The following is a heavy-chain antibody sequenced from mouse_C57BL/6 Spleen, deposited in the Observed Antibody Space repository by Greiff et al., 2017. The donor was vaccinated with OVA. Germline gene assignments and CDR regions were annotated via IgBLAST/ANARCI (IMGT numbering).Heavy chain of an antibody. CDR1: GYSFTDYN. Sequence: VQLKQSGPELVKPGASVKISCKASGYSFTDYNMNWVKQSNGKSLEWIGVLNPNYGTTSYNQKFKGKATLTVDQSSSTAYMQLNSLTSEDSAVYYCAEGSSGYFAWFAYWGQGTLVTVSA. CDR2: LNPNYGTT. J-gene: IGHJ3*01. D-gene: IGHD3-2*02. CDR3: AEGSSGYFAWFAY. V-gene: IGHV1-39*01.